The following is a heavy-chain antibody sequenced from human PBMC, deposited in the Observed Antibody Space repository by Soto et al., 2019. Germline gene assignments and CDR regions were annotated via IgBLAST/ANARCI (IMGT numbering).Heavy chain of an antibody. V-gene: IGHV1-18*01. D-gene: IGHD3-22*01. J-gene: IGHJ4*02. CDR1: GYTFTSYG. CDR2: ISAYTGNT. CDR3: AREASAYYYDSSGYYSLDY. Sequence: QVQLVQSGAEVKKPGASVKVSCKASGYTFTSYGISWGRQAPGQGLERMGLISAYTGNTNYAQKLQGSVTMTTDTSTSTAYMELRSVRSDDTAVYYCAREASAYYYDSSGYYSLDYGGQGTLVTVSS.